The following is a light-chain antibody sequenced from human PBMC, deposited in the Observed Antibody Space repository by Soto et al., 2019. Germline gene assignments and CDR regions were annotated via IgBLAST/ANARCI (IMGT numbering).Light chain of an antibody. CDR1: QDINSW. CDR3: QQSKTFPLT. J-gene: IGKJ4*01. CDR2: IAS. Sequence: DIQMTQSPSSVSASVGDRVTITCRASQDINSWLTWYQQKPGKAPKVLIYIASRLQSGVPSRFSGRGSGTDFSLTISNLQPEDFATYSCQQSKTFPLTFGGGTKVDIK. V-gene: IGKV1-12*01.